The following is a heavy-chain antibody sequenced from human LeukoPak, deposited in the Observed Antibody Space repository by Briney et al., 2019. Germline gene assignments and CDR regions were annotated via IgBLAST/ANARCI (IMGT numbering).Heavy chain of an antibody. V-gene: IGHV4-61*02. Sequence: PSQTLSLTCTVSGGSISSGSYYWSWIRQPAGKGLEWIGRIYTSGSTNYNPSLKSRVTISVDTSKNQFSLKLSSVTAADTAVYYCARDIVVVPAANGGAYYYYYYMDVWGKGTTVTVSS. D-gene: IGHD2-2*01. CDR2: IYTSGST. CDR3: ARDIVVVPAANGGAYYYYYYMDV. CDR1: GGSISSGSYY. J-gene: IGHJ6*03.